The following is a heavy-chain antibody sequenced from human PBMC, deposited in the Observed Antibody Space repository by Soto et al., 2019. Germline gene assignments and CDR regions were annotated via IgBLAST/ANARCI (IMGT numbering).Heavy chain of an antibody. J-gene: IGHJ4*02. D-gene: IGHD3-9*01. Sequence: SVKVSCKASGFTFTRSAVQWVRQARGQRLEWIGWIVVGSGNTNYAQKFQERVTITRDMSTSTAYMELSSLRSEDTAVYYCAAVGTYYDILTGYYTEGYFDYWGQGTLVTVSS. V-gene: IGHV1-58*01. CDR2: IVVGSGNT. CDR1: GFTFTRSA. CDR3: AAVGTYYDILTGYYTEGYFDY.